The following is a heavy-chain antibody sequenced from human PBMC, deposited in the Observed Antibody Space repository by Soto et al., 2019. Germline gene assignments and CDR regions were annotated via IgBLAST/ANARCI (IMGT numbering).Heavy chain of an antibody. CDR2: IYYSGST. V-gene: IGHV4-59*01. CDR3: ARVRRGQSQPTDY. Sequence: SETLSLTCTVSGGSISSYYWSLIRQPPGKGLEWIGYIYYSGSTNYNPSLKSRVTISVDTSKNQFSLKLSSVTAADTAVYYCARVRRGQSQPTDYWGQGTLVTVSS. J-gene: IGHJ4*02. CDR1: GGSISSYY. D-gene: IGHD3-16*01.